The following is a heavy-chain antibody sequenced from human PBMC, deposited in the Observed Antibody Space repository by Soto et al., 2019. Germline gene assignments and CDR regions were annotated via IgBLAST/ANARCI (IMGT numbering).Heavy chain of an antibody. CDR1: GDSITSNSYF. J-gene: IGHJ4*02. V-gene: IGHV4-39*02. CDR3: AKVALYDETEGGY. Sequence: PSETLSLTCTVSGDSITSNSYFWAWIRQPPGKGLEWIGSIYYSGTTYYNPSLKSRVTVSMDTPKNQFSLRLTSVTTAETAKYYCAKVALYDETEGGYWGQGALVTVSS. D-gene: IGHD3-22*01. CDR2: IYYSGTT.